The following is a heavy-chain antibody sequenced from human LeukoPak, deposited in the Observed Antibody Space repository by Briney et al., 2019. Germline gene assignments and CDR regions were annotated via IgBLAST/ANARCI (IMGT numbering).Heavy chain of an antibody. J-gene: IGHJ5*02. CDR1: GGSISSSSYY. D-gene: IGHD6-13*01. V-gene: IGHV4-39*01. CDR3: ARQQVMGSSWGFDP. CDR2: IYYSGST. Sequence: SETLSLTCTVSGGSISSSSYYWGWIRQPPGKGLEWIGSIYYSGSTYYNPSLKSRVTISVDTSKNQFSLKLSSVTAADTAVYYCARQQVMGSSWGFDPWGQGTLVTVSS.